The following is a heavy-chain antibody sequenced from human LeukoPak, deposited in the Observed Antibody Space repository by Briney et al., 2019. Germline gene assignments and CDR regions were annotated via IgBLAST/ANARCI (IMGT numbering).Heavy chain of an antibody. CDR2: INTNTGNP. CDR1: GYTFTSYA. J-gene: IGHJ4*02. Sequence: ASVKVSCKASGYTFTSYAMNWVRQAPGQGLEWMGWINTNTGNPTYAQGFTGRFVFSLDTSVSTAYLQISSLKAEDTAVYYCARVVWFGDFEDFGYWGQGTLVTVSS. D-gene: IGHD3-10*01. V-gene: IGHV7-4-1*02. CDR3: ARVVWFGDFEDFGY.